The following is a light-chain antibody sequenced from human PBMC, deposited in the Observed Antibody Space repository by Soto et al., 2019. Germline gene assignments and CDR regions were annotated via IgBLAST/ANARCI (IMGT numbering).Light chain of an antibody. Sequence: DIQMTQSPSTLSASVGDRVTITCRASQSISSWLAWYQQKPGKAPKLLIYDASSLESGVPSRFSGGGSGTEFSLTISSLQPDDFATYYCQQYNYFWAFGQGTKVDNK. V-gene: IGKV1-5*01. CDR3: QQYNYFWA. CDR1: QSISSW. CDR2: DAS. J-gene: IGKJ1*01.